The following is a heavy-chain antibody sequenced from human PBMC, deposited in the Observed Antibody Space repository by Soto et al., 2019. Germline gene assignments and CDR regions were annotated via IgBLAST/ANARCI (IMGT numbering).Heavy chain of an antibody. CDR2: MFYSGAT. J-gene: IGHJ5*02. Sequence: LTCTVSGGSIGDISYCWGWIRQPPGKGLQWIGCMFYSGATYYNPSLKNRVTLSVDTSNNEFSLKLVSVTAPDTAVYYCARHKSGSDWLDPWGQGTLVTVSS. D-gene: IGHD2-15*01. V-gene: IGHV4-39*01. CDR3: ARHKSGSDWLDP. CDR1: GGSIGDISYC.